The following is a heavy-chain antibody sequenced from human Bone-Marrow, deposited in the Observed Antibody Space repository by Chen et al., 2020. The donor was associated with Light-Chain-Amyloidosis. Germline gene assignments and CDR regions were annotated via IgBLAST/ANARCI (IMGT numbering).Heavy chain of an antibody. J-gene: IGHJ5*02. CDR3: ARHPRYLDWFDP. D-gene: IGHD3-16*02. V-gene: IGHV4-39*01. CDR2: FFSTGTT. CDR1: GDSINSSPYF. Sequence: QLQLQESGPGLVKPSETLSLTCTVPGDSINSSPYFWGWIRQSPGNGLEWIGTFFSTGTTYYNPSLKSRLTISVDTSKNQFSLKLSSVTAADTAVYYCARHPRYLDWFDPWGQGTLVIVSS.